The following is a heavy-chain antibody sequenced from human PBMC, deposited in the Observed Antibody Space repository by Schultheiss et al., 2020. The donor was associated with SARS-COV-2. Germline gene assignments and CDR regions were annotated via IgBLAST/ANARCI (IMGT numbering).Heavy chain of an antibody. CDR3: ARDRVGYYYDSSGYYSGYYYGMDV. J-gene: IGHJ6*02. CDR1: GGSISSYY. Sequence: SETLSLTCTVSGGSISSYYWRWIRQPPGKGLEWIGYIYYSGSTNYNPSLKSRITISVDTSKNQFSLKLSSVTASDTAVYYCARDRVGYYYDSSGYYSGYYYGMDVWGQGTTVTVSS. V-gene: IGHV4-59*01. D-gene: IGHD3-22*01. CDR2: IYYSGST.